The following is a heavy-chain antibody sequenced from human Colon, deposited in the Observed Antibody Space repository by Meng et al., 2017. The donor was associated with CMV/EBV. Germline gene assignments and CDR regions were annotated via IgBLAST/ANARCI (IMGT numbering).Heavy chain of an antibody. CDR2: IYYSGTT. CDR3: ARYCSGGSCYNWFDP. Sequence: QVQLQESGPGLVKPAQTLSLTGAVSGGTISSADYWWSWIRQPPGKGLEWIAYIYYSGTTYYNPSLQSRVTISVDTSKNQFSLKLSSMTAADTAVYYCARYCSGGSCYNWFDPWGQGTLVTVSS. D-gene: IGHD2-15*01. J-gene: IGHJ5*02. CDR1: GGTISSADYW. V-gene: IGHV4-30-4*08.